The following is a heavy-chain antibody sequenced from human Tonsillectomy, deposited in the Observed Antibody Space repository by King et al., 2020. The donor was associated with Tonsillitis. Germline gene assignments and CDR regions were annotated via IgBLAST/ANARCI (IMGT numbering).Heavy chain of an antibody. CDR2: INTNTGNP. J-gene: IGHJ4*02. Sequence: VQLVQSGSELKKPGASVKVSCKASGYTFTSYAMNWVRQAPGQGLEWMGWINTNTGNPTYAQGFTGRFVFSLDTSVTTAYLQISSLKAEDTAVYYCASEFKWDCSSTSCHFLFWGQGTLVTVPS. CDR1: GYTFTSYA. D-gene: IGHD2-2*01. V-gene: IGHV7-4-1*02. CDR3: ASEFKWDCSSTSCHFLF.